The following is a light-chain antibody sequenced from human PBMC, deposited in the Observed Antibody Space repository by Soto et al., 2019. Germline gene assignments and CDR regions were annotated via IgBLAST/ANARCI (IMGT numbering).Light chain of an antibody. J-gene: IGKJ2*01. CDR2: AAS. CDR3: QLYGGSHMFS. Sequence: EIVLTQSRGTLSLSPGEGGTLSCRASQSISSSYVAWYQQKPGQAPRLLFYAASSRATGVPDRFSGSGSGTDFTLTISRLEPEDFAVYYCQLYGGSHMFSFGQGTKLEIK. V-gene: IGKV3-20*01. CDR1: QSISSSY.